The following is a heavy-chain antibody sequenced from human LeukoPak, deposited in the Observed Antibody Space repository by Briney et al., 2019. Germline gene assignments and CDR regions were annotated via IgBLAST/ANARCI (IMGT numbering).Heavy chain of an antibody. CDR1: GFTFSTYW. Sequence: GGSLRLSCAASGFTFSTYWMGWVRQAPGKGLEWVSGINWSGTTSASADSVRGRFTISRDNAKNSLYLQMNSLRAEDTAVYYCAELGITMIGGVWGKGTTVTISS. V-gene: IGHV3-20*04. D-gene: IGHD3-10*02. CDR3: AELGITMIGGV. J-gene: IGHJ6*04. CDR2: INWSGTTS.